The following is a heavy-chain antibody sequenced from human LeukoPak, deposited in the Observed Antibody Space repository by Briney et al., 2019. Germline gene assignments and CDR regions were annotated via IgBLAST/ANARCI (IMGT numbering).Heavy chain of an antibody. J-gene: IGHJ5*02. CDR3: TRYSNPNWFDP. D-gene: IGHD4-11*01. CDR1: GFIFSSSS. CDR2: ISAASNTI. Sequence: GGSLRLSCAASGFIFSSSSMSWVRQAPGQGLEWISYISAASNTIYYADSVKGRFTISRDNSKNTLYLQMNSLGAEDTAVYYCTRYSNPNWFDPWGQGTLVTVSS. V-gene: IGHV3-48*01.